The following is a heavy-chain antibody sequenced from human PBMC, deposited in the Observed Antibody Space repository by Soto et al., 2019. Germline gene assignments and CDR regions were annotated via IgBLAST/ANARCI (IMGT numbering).Heavy chain of an antibody. Sequence: GGSLRLSCAASGFTFSTYAMNWVRQAPGKGLEWVSGISGSGDSTYYADSVKGRFTVSRDNSKNTLYLQMNSLRAEDTAVYYCAKDDGSGWYYFDYWGQGTLVTVSS. CDR3: AKDDGSGWYYFDY. V-gene: IGHV3-23*01. CDR2: ISGSGDST. J-gene: IGHJ4*02. D-gene: IGHD6-19*01. CDR1: GFTFSTYA.